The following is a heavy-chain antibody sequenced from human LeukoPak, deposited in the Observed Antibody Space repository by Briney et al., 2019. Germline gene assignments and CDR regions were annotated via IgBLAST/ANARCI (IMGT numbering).Heavy chain of an antibody. CDR1: GGSISGYY. J-gene: IGHJ4*02. V-gene: IGHV4-59*01. CDR3: ARSPRWYYFDS. Sequence: SETLCLTCTVSGGSISGYYWSWVRQAPGKGLEWIGYLHSGGNTKFNPSLKSRVTISVDTSKNQFSLKINSVNAADTAVYFCARSPRWYYFDSWGQGTLVTVSS. CDR2: LHSGGNT. D-gene: IGHD6-13*01.